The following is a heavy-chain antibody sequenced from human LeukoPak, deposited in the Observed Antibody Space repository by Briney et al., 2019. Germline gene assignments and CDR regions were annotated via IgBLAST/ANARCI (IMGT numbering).Heavy chain of an antibody. CDR2: ISHDGSNK. Sequence: GRSLRLSCAASGFTFSNFDMHWVRQAPGEGLEWVAVISHDGSNKFYVDSVKGRFTISRDNSQNTLYLQMNRLRGEDTAVYYCARGGYYAMGVWGQGTTVTVSS. J-gene: IGHJ6*02. V-gene: IGHV3-30*03. CDR3: ARGGYYAMGV. CDR1: GFTFSNFD.